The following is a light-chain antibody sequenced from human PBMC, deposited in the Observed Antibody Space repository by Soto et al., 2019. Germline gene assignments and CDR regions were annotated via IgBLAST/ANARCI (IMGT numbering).Light chain of an antibody. CDR2: DAS. CDR1: QTVRKNY. Sequence: EIVLTQSPGTLSLSSGDRATLSCRASQTVRKNYLAWYQQKPGQAPRLLIYDASSRATGIPDRCSGGGSGTDCTRTISRLEPEDFAVYYCQQFSSYPLTFGGGTKVDIK. J-gene: IGKJ4*01. CDR3: QQFSSYPLT. V-gene: IGKV3-20*01.